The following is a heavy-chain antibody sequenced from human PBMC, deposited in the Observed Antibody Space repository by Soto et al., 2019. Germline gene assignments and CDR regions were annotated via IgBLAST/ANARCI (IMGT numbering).Heavy chain of an antibody. CDR1: GYSFAGYW. D-gene: IGHD5-18*01. CDR2: IDPSDSQT. CDR3: ARQIHDSDTGPNFQYYFDS. V-gene: IGHV5-10-1*01. J-gene: IGHJ4*02. Sequence: GESLKISCKGSGYSFAGYWITWVRQKPGKGLEWMGRIDPSDSQTYYSPSFRGHVTISVTKSITAVFLQWSSLRASDTAMYYCARQIHDSDTGPNFQYYFDSWGQGTPVTVSS.